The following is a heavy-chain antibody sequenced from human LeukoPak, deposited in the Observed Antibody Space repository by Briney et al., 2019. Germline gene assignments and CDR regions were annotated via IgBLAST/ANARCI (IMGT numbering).Heavy chain of an antibody. CDR3: ARDAHRTGTSFDY. Sequence: PGGSQRLSCAASGFSFSSYSMNWVRQAPGKGLEWVSYISSSDGTIYYADSVKGRFTISRDNAKNSLYLQMNSLRAEDTAVYYCARDAHRTGTSFDYWGQGTLVTVSS. D-gene: IGHD3/OR15-3a*01. CDR2: ISSSDGTI. V-gene: IGHV3-48*01. J-gene: IGHJ4*02. CDR1: GFSFSSYS.